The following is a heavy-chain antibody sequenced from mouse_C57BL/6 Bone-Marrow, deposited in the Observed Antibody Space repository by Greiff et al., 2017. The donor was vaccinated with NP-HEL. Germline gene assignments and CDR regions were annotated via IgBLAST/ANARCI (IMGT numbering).Heavy chain of an antibody. CDR2: IDPNSGGT. CDR3: GIGGITTVVAYYYAMDY. D-gene: IGHD1-1*01. J-gene: IGHJ4*01. V-gene: IGHV1-72*01. Sequence: QVQLQQPGAELVKPGASVKLSCKASGYTFTSYWMHWVKQRPGRGLEWIGRIDPNSGGTKYNEKFKSKATLTVDKPSSTAYMQLSSLTSEDSAVYYCGIGGITTVVAYYYAMDYWGQGTSVTVSS. CDR1: GYTFTSYW.